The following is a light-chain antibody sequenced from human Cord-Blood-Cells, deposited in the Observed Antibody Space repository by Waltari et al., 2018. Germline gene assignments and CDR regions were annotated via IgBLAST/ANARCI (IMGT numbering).Light chain of an antibody. CDR1: RSNSGAGYD. Sequence: QSVLTQPPSVSGAPGQRVTISCTGSRSNSGAGYDVHWYQQLPGTAPQLRSYGNSNRPSGVPDLVSGSKSGTSASLAITGLRAEDEADYYCQSYDSSLSGSVFGGGTKLTVL. CDR3: QSYDSSLSGSV. J-gene: IGLJ3*02. V-gene: IGLV1-40*01. CDR2: GNS.